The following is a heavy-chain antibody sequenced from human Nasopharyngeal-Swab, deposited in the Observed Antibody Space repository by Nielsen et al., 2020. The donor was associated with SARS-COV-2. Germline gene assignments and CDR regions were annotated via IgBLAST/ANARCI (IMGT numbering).Heavy chain of an antibody. CDR3: AKYVGSASYGLDS. CDR1: GFTFSSYW. J-gene: IGHJ4*02. D-gene: IGHD6-19*01. V-gene: IGHV3-74*01. CDR2: INNDGSVT. Sequence: GESLKISCAASGFTFSSYWMHWVRQAPGKGLVWVSRINNDGSVTNYADSVKGRFTISRDNAKNTLYLQMNRPRAEDTAMYYCAKYVGSASYGLDSWGQGTLVTVSS.